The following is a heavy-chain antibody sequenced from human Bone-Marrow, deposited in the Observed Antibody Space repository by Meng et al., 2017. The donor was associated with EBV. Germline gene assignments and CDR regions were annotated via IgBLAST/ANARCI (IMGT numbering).Heavy chain of an antibody. D-gene: IGHD3-10*01. V-gene: IGHV1-69*13. J-gene: IGHJ4*02. CDR3: ASESRRGFTPDY. CDR1: GGTLSIDA. Sequence: QVVQAGVEGKKPGSSMRVSCKTSGGTLSIDAVSWVRQAPGQGLEWMGGFIPVSGAPHYARKFQDRVTITADESTSTHYMDLNNLKSEDTAMYYCASESRRGFTPDYWGQGTLVTVSS. CDR2: FIPVSGAP.